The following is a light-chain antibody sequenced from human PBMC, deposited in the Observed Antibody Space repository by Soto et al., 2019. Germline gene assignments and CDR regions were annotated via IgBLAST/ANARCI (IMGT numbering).Light chain of an antibody. J-gene: IGLJ2*01. CDR2: INSDGSH. CDR3: QTWGSITVI. CDR1: SGHSGFA. Sequence: QLVLTQSPSAAAPLGAAITLTCTLSSGHSGFAIAWHQQQSEKGPRFLMRINSDGSHIKGDGIPDRFSGSSSGAERSLIISSLQSEDEADYYCQTWGSITVIFGGGTKLTVL. V-gene: IGLV4-69*01.